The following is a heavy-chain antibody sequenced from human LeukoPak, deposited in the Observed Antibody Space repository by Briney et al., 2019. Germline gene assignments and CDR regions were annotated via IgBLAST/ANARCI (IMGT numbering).Heavy chain of an antibody. Sequence: GGSLRLSCAASGFTFSSYAMSWVRQAPGKGLEWVAHINQDGSQKYYVDSVEGRFAISRDNTKNSLYLQMNSLRAEDTAIYYCARRRSQQSEFDLWGQGTLATISS. V-gene: IGHV3-7*01. CDR2: INQDGSQK. J-gene: IGHJ4*02. D-gene: IGHD6-13*01. CDR3: ARRRSQQSEFDL. CDR1: GFTFSSYA.